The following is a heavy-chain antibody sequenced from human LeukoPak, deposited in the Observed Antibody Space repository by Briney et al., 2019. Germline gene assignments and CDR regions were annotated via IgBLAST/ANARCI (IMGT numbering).Heavy chain of an antibody. CDR3: ARHDPGWFDT. V-gene: IGHV4-59*08. J-gene: IGHJ5*02. Sequence: SETLSLTCTVSGGSISSSYWSWIRQPPGKGLEWIGYIHYSGSTNYNPSLKSRATISVDTSKAHFSLRLSSATAADTAVYYCARHDPGWFDTWGQGTLVTVSS. D-gene: IGHD7-27*01. CDR2: IHYSGST. CDR1: GGSISSSY.